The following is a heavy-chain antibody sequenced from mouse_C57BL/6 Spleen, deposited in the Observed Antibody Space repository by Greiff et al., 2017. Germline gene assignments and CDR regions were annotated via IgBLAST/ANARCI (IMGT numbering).Heavy chain of an antibody. J-gene: IGHJ4*01. CDR3: ARRWSD. CDR2: INPNNGGT. D-gene: IGHD2-3*01. CDR1: GYTFTDYN. V-gene: IGHV1-18*01. Sequence: EVQLKESGPELVKPGASVKIPCKASGYTFTDYNMDWVKQSHGKSLEWIGDINPNNGGTIYNQKFKGKATLTVDKSSSTAYMELRSLTSEDTAVYYCARRWSDWGQGTSVTVSS.